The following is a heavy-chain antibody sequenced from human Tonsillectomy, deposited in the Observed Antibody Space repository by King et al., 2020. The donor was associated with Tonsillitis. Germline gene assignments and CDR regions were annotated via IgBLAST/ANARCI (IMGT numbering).Heavy chain of an antibody. CDR3: AKDKRVVITTLFDY. Sequence: VQLVESGGGLVQPGRSLRLSCAASGFTFDDYAMHWVRQAPGKGLEWVSGISWNRGRIDYADSVKGRFTISRDNTKNSLYLQMNSLRAEDTALYYCAKDKRVVITTLFDYWGQGTLVTVSS. D-gene: IGHD3-22*01. J-gene: IGHJ4*02. V-gene: IGHV3-9*01. CDR2: ISWNRGRI. CDR1: GFTFDDYA.